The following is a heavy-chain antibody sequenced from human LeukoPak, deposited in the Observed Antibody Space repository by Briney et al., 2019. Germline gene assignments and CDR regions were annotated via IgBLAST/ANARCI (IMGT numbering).Heavy chain of an antibody. D-gene: IGHD4-17*01. CDR1: GGSISSGGYY. Sequence: PSETLSLTCTVSGGSISSGGYYWSWIRQHPGKGLEWIGYIYYSGSTYYNPSLKSRVTISVDTSKNQFSLKLSSVTAADTALYYCAKDGAPDYGDYVFHWFDPWGQGTLVTVSS. V-gene: IGHV4-31*03. CDR2: IYYSGST. CDR3: AKDGAPDYGDYVFHWFDP. J-gene: IGHJ5*02.